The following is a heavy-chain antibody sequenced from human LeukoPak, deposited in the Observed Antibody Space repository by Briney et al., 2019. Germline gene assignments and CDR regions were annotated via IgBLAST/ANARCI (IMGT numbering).Heavy chain of an antibody. Sequence: GDSLTIFCKGSGYSFTSYWIGWVRQMPGKGLEWMGIIYPGDSDTRYSPAFQGQVTISADKSISTAYLQWSSLKASDTAMYYCATAHGYNRWYFDHWGQGTLVTVSS. CDR2: IYPGDSDT. J-gene: IGHJ4*02. V-gene: IGHV5-51*01. CDR3: ATAHGYNRWYFDH. CDR1: GYSFTSYW. D-gene: IGHD5-24*01.